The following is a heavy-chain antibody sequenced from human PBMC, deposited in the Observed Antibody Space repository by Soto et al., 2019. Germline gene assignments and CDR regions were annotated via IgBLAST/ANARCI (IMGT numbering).Heavy chain of an antibody. Sequence: QVQLVESGGGVVQPGRSLRLSCAASGFTFSSYGMHWVRQAPGKGLEWVAVIWYDGSNKYYADSVKGRFTISRDNSKNTLYLQMNSQRAEDTAVYYCARDGRNGSPASYYFDYWGQGTLVTVSP. CDR1: GFTFSSYG. CDR3: ARDGRNGSPASYYFDY. J-gene: IGHJ4*02. D-gene: IGHD2-8*01. V-gene: IGHV3-33*01. CDR2: IWYDGSNK.